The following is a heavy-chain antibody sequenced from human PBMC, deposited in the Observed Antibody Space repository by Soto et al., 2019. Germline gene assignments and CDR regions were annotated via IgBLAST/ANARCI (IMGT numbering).Heavy chain of an antibody. CDR1: GFTFSTND. Sequence: ASVKVSCKASGFTFSTNDINWVRQAPGQGLQWMGWMNADVDATDSPQEFKGRVTMTWNASISTAYMELSNLKSDDTAVYYCAREVVDGSSLWLDPWGQGTLVTVSS. D-gene: IGHD3-10*01. V-gene: IGHV1-8*01. CDR2: MNADVDAT. J-gene: IGHJ5*02. CDR3: AREVVDGSSLWLDP.